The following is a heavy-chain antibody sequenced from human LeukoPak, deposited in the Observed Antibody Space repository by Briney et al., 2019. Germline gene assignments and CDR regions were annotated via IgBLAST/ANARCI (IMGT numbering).Heavy chain of an antibody. Sequence: GGSLRLSCAASGFTFSSYSMNWVRQAPGKGLEWVSYISSSSSTIYYADSVKGRFTISRDNSKNTLYLQMGSLIAEDMAVYYCARRFAAQLAFVDVWGKGTTVTISS. CDR1: GFTFSSYS. CDR2: ISSSSSTI. CDR3: ARRFAAQLAFVDV. J-gene: IGHJ6*04. D-gene: IGHD3-3*02. V-gene: IGHV3-48*01.